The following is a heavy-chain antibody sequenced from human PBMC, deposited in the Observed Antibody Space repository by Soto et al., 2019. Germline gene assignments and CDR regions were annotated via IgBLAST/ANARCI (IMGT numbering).Heavy chain of an antibody. D-gene: IGHD3-22*01. CDR2: INPNSGGT. Sequence: ASVKVSCKASGYTFTGYYMHWVRQAPGQGLEWMGWINPNSGGTNYAQKFQGRVTMTRDTSISTAYMELSRLRSDDTAVYYCARDLPDYYDSSGYLLFDYWGQGTLVTVSS. J-gene: IGHJ4*02. V-gene: IGHV1-2*02. CDR1: GYTFTGYY. CDR3: ARDLPDYYDSSGYLLFDY.